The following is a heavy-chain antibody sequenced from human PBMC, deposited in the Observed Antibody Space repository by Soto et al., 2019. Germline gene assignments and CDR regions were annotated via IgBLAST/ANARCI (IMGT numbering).Heavy chain of an antibody. V-gene: IGHV1-69*01. CDR2: IIPIFGTA. D-gene: IGHD3-10*01. CDR3: ARDRELEHGSGSFDY. J-gene: IGHJ4*02. Sequence: QVQLVQSGAEVKKPGSSVKVSCKASGGTFSSYAISWVRQAPGQGLEWMGGIIPIFGTANYAQKFQGRVTITADESTSTAYMELSSLRSEDAAVYYCARDRELEHGSGSFDYWGQGTLVTVSS. CDR1: GGTFSSYA.